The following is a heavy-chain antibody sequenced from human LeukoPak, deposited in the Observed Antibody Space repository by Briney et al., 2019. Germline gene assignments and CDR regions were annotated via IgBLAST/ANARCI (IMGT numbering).Heavy chain of an antibody. J-gene: IGHJ4*02. CDR2: IYYSGST. Sequence: PSETLSLTCTVSGGSISSGDYYWSWIHQPPGKGLEWIGYIYYSGSTYYNPSLKSRVTRSVDTSKNQFSLKLISVTAADTAVYYCARAPYSSSWYVREPEYYFDYWGQGTLVTVSS. D-gene: IGHD6-13*01. CDR1: GGSISSGDYY. CDR3: ARAPYSSSWYVREPEYYFDY. V-gene: IGHV4-30-4*01.